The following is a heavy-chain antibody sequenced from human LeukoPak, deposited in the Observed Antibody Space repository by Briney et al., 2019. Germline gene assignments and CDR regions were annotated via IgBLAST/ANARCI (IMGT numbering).Heavy chain of an antibody. D-gene: IGHD3-22*01. CDR3: ARDTDRSSHYGSLDP. J-gene: IGHJ5*02. CDR2: IWYDGVRK. Sequence: GGSLRLSCATSGFTLSNYGIHWVRQAPGKGLEWVTVIWYDGVRKYYADSVKGRFSISKDNSKNTVYLQMDSLRAEDTATYYCARDTDRSSHYGSLDPWGQGTLVIVSS. CDR1: GFTLSNYG. V-gene: IGHV3-33*01.